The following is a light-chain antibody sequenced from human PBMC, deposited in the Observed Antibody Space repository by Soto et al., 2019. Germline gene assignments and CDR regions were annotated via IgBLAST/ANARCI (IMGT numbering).Light chain of an antibody. CDR3: ATWDDSRKGV. V-gene: IGLV1-44*01. J-gene: IGLJ1*01. CDR2: TNN. CDR1: TSNIESHS. Sequence: QSVLTQPPSASGTPGQRIVISCSGSTSNIESHSVNWFQQVPGTAPKLLIITNNQRPSGVPARFSGSKSGASASLAISGLQSEGEATYYCATWDDSRKGVFGTGTRSRS.